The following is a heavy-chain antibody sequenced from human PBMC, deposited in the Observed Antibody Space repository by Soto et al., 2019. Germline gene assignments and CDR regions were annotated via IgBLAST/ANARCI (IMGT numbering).Heavy chain of an antibody. D-gene: IGHD6-13*01. V-gene: IGHV3-73*01. Sequence: LRLSFAASGFTFSGSAMHWVRQASGKGLEWVGRIRSKANSYATAYAASVKGRFTISRDNAKNSLYLQMNSLRAEDTAVYYCASYLLTPLAAAGTMGGDPWGQGTLVTVSS. J-gene: IGHJ5*02. CDR3: ASYLLTPLAAAGTMGGDP. CDR2: IRSKANSYAT. CDR1: GFTFSGSA.